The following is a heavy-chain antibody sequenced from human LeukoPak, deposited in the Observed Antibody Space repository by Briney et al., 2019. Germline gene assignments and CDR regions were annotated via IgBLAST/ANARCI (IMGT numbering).Heavy chain of an antibody. Sequence: GASVKVSFKASGGTFISYAISWVRQAPGQGLEWMGGIIPIFGTANYAQKFQGRVTITADKSTSTAYMELSSLRSEDTAVYYCARGQGSYFRGWFDHWGQGTLVTVSS. V-gene: IGHV1-69*06. CDR2: IIPIFGTA. D-gene: IGHD1-26*01. CDR1: GGTFISYA. J-gene: IGHJ5*02. CDR3: ARGQGSYFRGWFDH.